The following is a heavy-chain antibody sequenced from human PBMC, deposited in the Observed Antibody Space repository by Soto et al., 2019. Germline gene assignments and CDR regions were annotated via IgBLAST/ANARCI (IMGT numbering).Heavy chain of an antibody. J-gene: IGHJ6*02. CDR2: IFHNGRT. CDR1: GGSLSVNNW. CDR3: AKGNEALDV. Sequence: QVQLQESGPRLVKPSGTLSLTCVVSGGSLSVNNWWRWVRQSPGRGLEWSGEIFHNGRTSYNPSLRGQVTMSVGKANNQFSLRLTSVTAADTAVYYCAKGNEALDVWGQGTTVIVS. V-gene: IGHV4-4*02. D-gene: IGHD1-1*01.